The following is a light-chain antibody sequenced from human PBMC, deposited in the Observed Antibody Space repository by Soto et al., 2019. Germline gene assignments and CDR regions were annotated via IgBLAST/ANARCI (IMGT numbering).Light chain of an antibody. CDR1: QSVSSN. CDR2: GAS. Sequence: EIVMTQSPAPLSVSPGERATLSCRASQSVSSNLAWYQQKPAQAPRLLIYGASNRATGIPDRFSGSGSGTECTLTISSLQSEDFSICFCQQYNNWPPYRPVGQGTNVEIK. J-gene: IGKJ1*01. CDR3: QQYNNWPPYRP. V-gene: IGKV3-15*01.